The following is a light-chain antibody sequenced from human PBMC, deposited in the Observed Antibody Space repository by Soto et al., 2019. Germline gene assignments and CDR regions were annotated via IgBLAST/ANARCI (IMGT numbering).Light chain of an antibody. Sequence: QSALTQPASVSGSPGQSITISCTGTSSDIGSYNHVSWYQQHPGKAPKLMIYEGIKRPSGVSNRFSGSKSGNTASLPISGLQDEDEADYYCCSYAGSSTDVVFGGGTKLTVL. CDR1: SSDIGSYNH. CDR3: CSYAGSSTDVV. CDR2: EGI. V-gene: IGLV2-23*01. J-gene: IGLJ2*01.